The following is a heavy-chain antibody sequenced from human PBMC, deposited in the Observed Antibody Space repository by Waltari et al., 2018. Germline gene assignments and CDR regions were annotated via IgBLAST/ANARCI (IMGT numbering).Heavy chain of an antibody. CDR2: ISTSSNII. D-gene: IGHD3-16*01. Sequence: EVQLLDSVGGLAQVGGSLRVSCEVSGFNVTTYSMNWVRQAPGKGLEWLSHISTSSNIIHYAESVKCRFTISRDTDKNSLYLEMSSLRDEDKAVYYCATSGDTAPLAHWGQGTQVTVSS. CDR3: ATSGDTAPLAH. J-gene: IGHJ4*02. V-gene: IGHV3-48*02. CDR1: GFNVTTYS.